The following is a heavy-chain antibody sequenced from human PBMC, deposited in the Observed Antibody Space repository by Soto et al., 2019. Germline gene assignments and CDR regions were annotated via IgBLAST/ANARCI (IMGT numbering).Heavy chain of an antibody. V-gene: IGHV3-30*18. D-gene: IGHD3-22*01. J-gene: IGHJ4*01. CDR1: GFTFSIYA. CDR3: AKDDLGPDSIGGVDY. CDR2: ISYDGNEK. Sequence: PWGYLRISCKTSGFTFSIYAIHWVRQAPGKVLEWVAFISYDGNEKYYADSVKGRFTIFRDNSKSTLYLQMNSLRVEDTAVYYCAKDDLGPDSIGGVDYWGHGTLVTVSS.